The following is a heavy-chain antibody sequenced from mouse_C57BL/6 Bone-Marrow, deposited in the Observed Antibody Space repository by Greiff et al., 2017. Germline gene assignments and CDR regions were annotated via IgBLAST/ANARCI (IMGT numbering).Heavy chain of an antibody. CDR1: GYTFTDYY. J-gene: IGHJ2*01. D-gene: IGHD1-1*01. V-gene: IGHV1-19*01. CDR3: ARHYYYGFDY. Sequence: VQLQQSGPVLVKPGASVKMSCKASGYTFTDYYMNWVKQSHGKSLEWIGVINPYNGGTSYNQKFKGKATLTVDKSSSTAYMELNSLTSEDSAVXYCARHYYYGFDYWGQGTTLTVSS. CDR2: INPYNGGT.